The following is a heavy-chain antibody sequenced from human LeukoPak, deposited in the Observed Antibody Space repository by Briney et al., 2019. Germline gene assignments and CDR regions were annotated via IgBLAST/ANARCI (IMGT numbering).Heavy chain of an antibody. V-gene: IGHV4-34*01. J-gene: IGHJ5*02. CDR1: GGSFSGYY. CDR3: ARVADSYSSSQRFDP. Sequence: SETLSLTCAVYGGSFSGYYWSWIRQPPGKGLEWIGEINHSGSTNYNPSLKSRVTISVDTSKNEFSLKLSSVTAADTAVYYCARVADSYSSSQRFDPWGQGTLVTVSS. CDR2: INHSGST. D-gene: IGHD6-13*01.